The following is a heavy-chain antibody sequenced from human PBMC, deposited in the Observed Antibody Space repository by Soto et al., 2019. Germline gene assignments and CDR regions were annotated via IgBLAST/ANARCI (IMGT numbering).Heavy chain of an antibody. CDR2: ISGSGGST. CDR1: GFTFSSYA. J-gene: IGHJ3*02. CDR3: AKQGATEDCSSTSCYGAFDI. D-gene: IGHD2-2*01. Sequence: GGSLRLSCAASGFTFSSYAMSWVRQAPGKGLEWVSAISGSGGSTYYADSVKGRFTTSRDNSKNTLYLQMNSLRAEDTAVYYCAKQGATEDCSSTSCYGAFDIWGQGTMVTVSS. V-gene: IGHV3-23*01.